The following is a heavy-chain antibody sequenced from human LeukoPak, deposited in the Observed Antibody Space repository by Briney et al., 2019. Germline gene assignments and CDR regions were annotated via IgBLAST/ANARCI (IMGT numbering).Heavy chain of an antibody. V-gene: IGHV3-66*01. CDR3: ARDRKDYYDSSGYIDY. CDR2: IYSGGST. CDR1: GFTVSSNY. Sequence: GGSLRLSCAASGFTVSSNYMSWVRQAPGKGLEWVSVIYSGGSTYYADSVKGRFTISRDNSKNTLYLQMNSLRAEDTAVYYCARDRKDYYDSSGYIDYWGQGTLVTVSS. D-gene: IGHD3-22*01. J-gene: IGHJ4*02.